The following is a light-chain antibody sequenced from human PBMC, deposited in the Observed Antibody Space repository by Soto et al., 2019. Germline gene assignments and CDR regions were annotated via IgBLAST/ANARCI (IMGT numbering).Light chain of an antibody. CDR1: QSVSSSY. J-gene: IGKJ1*01. V-gene: IGKV3-20*01. CDR2: GAS. Sequence: EIVLTQSPGTLSLSPGERATLSCRASQSVSSSYLAWYQQKPGQAPRLLIYGASSSATGIPDRFSGSGSGTDFTITISRLEPEAFAVYYCQDYGSSPWTFGQGTKVEIK. CDR3: QDYGSSPWT.